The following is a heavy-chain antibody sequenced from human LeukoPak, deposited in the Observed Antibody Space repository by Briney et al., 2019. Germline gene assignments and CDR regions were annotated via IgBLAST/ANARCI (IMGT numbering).Heavy chain of an antibody. V-gene: IGHV3-33*01. Sequence: PGGSLRLSCAASGFTFSSYGMHWVRQAPGKGLEWVAVIWYDGSNKCYADSVKGRFTISRDNSKNTLYLQMNSLRAEDTAVYYCAREGYTAGYYYYYYGMDVWGQGTTVTVSS. J-gene: IGHJ6*02. CDR1: GFTFSSYG. CDR2: IWYDGSNK. D-gene: IGHD5-18*01. CDR3: AREGYTAGYYYYYYGMDV.